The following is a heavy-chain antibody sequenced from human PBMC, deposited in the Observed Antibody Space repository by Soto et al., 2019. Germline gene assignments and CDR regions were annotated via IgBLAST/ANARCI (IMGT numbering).Heavy chain of an antibody. D-gene: IGHD2-15*01. Sequence: VQLVDSGGGVVQPGRSLRLSCTASGFTFSSYPMHWVRQAPGKGLEWVAVITYDATNKYYAESVKGRFTISRENSMNTVFLKMHSVRAEDTDVYYGARAEVGPCCGYTCYPELDYWGQGCLVTVSS. CDR3: ARAEVGPCCGYTCYPELDY. CDR1: GFTFSSYP. CDR2: ITYDATNK. V-gene: IGHV3-30-3*01. J-gene: IGHJ4*02.